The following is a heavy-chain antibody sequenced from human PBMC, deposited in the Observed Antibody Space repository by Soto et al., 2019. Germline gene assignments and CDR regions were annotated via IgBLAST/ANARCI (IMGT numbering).Heavy chain of an antibody. CDR1: GFSLTSGVG. V-gene: IGHV2-5*02. CDR3: AHIDPEIVTVGGHGGFDY. Sequence: QITLKESGPTLVRPPQTLTLTCTFSGFSLTSGVGVGWIRQPPGKALEWLALIYWDDDKRYSPSLKNRLTITKATXXXQXVLTMTNVGPVDTATYFCAHIDPEIVTVGGHGGFDYWGQGTLVTVSS. D-gene: IGHD5-12*01. J-gene: IGHJ4*02. CDR2: IYWDDDK.